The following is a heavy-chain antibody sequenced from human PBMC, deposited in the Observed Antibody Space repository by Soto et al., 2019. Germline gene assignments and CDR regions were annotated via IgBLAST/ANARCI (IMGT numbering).Heavy chain of an antibody. CDR2: IYPGDSDT. D-gene: IGHD3-9*01. V-gene: IGHV5-51*01. Sequence: PGESLKISSQGSGYNFTSYVIGWVRQMPGKGLEWMGIIYPGDSDTRYSPSFQGQVTISADKSISTAYLQWSSLKASDTAMYYCARLGQYYDILTGYYIIDYWGQGTLVTVSS. CDR3: ARLGQYYDILTGYYIIDY. CDR1: GYNFTSYV. J-gene: IGHJ4*02.